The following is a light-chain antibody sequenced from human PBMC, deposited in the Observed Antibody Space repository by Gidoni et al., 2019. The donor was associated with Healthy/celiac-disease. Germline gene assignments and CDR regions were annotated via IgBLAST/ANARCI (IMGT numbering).Light chain of an antibody. CDR2: DAS. CDR3: QQRSNWLT. CDR1: QSVSSY. V-gene: IGKV3-11*01. J-gene: IGKJ4*01. Sequence: IVLTQSPATLSLSPGERATLSCRASQSVSSYLAWYQQKPGQAPRLLVYDASNRATCIPARFSGSGSGTDFTLTISSLEAEDFAFYYCQQRSNWLTFGGGTKVEIK.